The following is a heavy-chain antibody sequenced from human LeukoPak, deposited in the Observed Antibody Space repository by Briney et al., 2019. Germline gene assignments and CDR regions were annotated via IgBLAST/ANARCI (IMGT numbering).Heavy chain of an antibody. Sequence: SETLSLTCTVSGGSISSSSYYWGWIRQPPGKGLEWIGSIYYSGSTYYNPSLKSRVTISVDTSKNQFSLKLSSVTAADTAVYYCARLMRIVARGVKGSELVWFDPWGQGTLVTVSS. CDR3: ARLMRIVARGVKGSELVWFDP. V-gene: IGHV4-39*01. D-gene: IGHD5-12*01. J-gene: IGHJ5*02. CDR2: IYYSGST. CDR1: GGSISSSSYY.